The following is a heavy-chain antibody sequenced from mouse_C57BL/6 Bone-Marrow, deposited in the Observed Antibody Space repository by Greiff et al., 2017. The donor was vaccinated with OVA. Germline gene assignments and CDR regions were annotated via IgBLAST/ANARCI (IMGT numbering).Heavy chain of an antibody. Sequence: AQLQQPGAELVKPGASVKLSCKASGYTFTSYWMQWVKQRPGQGLEWIGEIDPSDSYTNYNQKFKGKATLTVDTSSSTAYMQLSSLTSEDSAVYYCARRGYWGQGTTLTVSS. CDR3: ARRGY. CDR1: GYTFTSYW. CDR2: IDPSDSYT. J-gene: IGHJ2*01. V-gene: IGHV1-50*01.